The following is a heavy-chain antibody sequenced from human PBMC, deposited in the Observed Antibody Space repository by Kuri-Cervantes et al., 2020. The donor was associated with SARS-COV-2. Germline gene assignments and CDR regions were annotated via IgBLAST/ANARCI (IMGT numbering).Heavy chain of an antibody. D-gene: IGHD4-17*01. J-gene: IGHJ4*02. V-gene: IGHV3-21*06. Sequence: GGSLRLSCAASGFTFNTYSMDWVRQAPGKGLEWVSGIGPSNTYIYYADSVKGRFIISRDNAKNSLYLQMNSLRVEDTALYYCARAYGDYVFREGLDSWGQGTLVTVSS. CDR1: GFTFNTYS. CDR3: ARAYGDYVFREGLDS. CDR2: IGPSNTYI.